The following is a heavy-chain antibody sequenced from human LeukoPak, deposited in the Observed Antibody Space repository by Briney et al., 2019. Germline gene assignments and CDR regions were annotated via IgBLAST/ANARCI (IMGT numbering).Heavy chain of an antibody. CDR1: SGSISSYY. CDR2: IYTTGGT. Sequence: KSSETLSLTCTVSSGSISSYYWSWIRQPPGKGLEWIGYIYTTGGTNFNPSLKSRVTISVDTSKNQFSLKLSSVTAADTAVYYCARTGPNWNDVFYFDSWGQGTLVTVSS. V-gene: IGHV4-4*09. CDR3: ARTGPNWNDVFYFDS. J-gene: IGHJ4*02. D-gene: IGHD1-1*01.